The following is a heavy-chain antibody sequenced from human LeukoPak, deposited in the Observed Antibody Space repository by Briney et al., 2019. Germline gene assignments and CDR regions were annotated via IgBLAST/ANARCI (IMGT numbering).Heavy chain of an antibody. CDR2: ISSSSSCI. J-gene: IGHJ6*03. CDR3: ARGMATIDGYYYYMDV. Sequence: PGGTLRLSCAASGFTFSSYSMNWVRQAPGEGLEWVSSISSSSSCIYYADSVKGRFTISRDNAKNSLYLQMNSLRAEDTAVYYCARGMATIDGYYYYMDVWGKGTTVTVSS. V-gene: IGHV3-21*01. CDR1: GFTFSSYS. D-gene: IGHD5-24*01.